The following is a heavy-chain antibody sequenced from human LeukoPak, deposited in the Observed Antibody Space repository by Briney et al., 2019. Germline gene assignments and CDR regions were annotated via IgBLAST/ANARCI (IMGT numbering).Heavy chain of an antibody. CDR3: ARVEYGSGSSLVY. J-gene: IGHJ4*02. CDR2: IYYSGST. Sequence: SETLSLTCTVSGGSISSYYWSWIRQPPGKGLEWIGYIYYSGSTNYNPSLKSRVTISVDTSKNQFSLKLSSVTAADTAVYYCARVEYGSGSSLVYWGQGTLVTVSS. V-gene: IGHV4-59*01. D-gene: IGHD3-10*01. CDR1: GGSISSYY.